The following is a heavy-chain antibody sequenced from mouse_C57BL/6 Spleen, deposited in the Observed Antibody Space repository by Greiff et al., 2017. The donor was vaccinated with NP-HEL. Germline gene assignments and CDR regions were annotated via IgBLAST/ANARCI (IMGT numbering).Heavy chain of an antibody. D-gene: IGHD4-1*01. J-gene: IGHJ4*01. V-gene: IGHV5-17*01. CDR2: ISSGSSTI. CDR1: GFTFSDYG. Sequence: EVQLQESGGGLVKPGGSLKLSCAASGFTFSDYGMHWVRQAPEKGLEWVAYISSGSSTIYYADTVKGRFTISRDNAKNTLFLQMTSLRSEDTAMYYCAIWDFYAMDYWGQGTSVTVSS. CDR3: AIWDFYAMDY.